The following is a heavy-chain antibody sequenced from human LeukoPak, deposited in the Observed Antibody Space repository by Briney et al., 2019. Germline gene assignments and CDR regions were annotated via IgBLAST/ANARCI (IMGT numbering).Heavy chain of an antibody. J-gene: IGHJ4*02. CDR2: INTNTGNP. CDR3: AAGFTFGGVIVASFDY. V-gene: IGHV7-4-1*02. D-gene: IGHD3-16*02. CDR1: GGTFSSYA. Sequence: ASVKVSCKASGGTFSSYAISWVRQAPGQGLEWMGWINTNTGNPTYAQGFTGRFVFPLDTSVSTAYLQISSLKAEDTAVYYCAAGFTFGGVIVASFDYWGQGTLVTVSS.